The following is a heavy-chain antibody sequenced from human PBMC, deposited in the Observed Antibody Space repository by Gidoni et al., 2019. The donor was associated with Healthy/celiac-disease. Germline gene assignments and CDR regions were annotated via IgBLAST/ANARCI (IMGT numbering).Heavy chain of an antibody. CDR2: IGTAGAP. V-gene: IGHV3-13*05. D-gene: IGHD6-6*01. CDR3: ARGPKVSSSSSGDDYYYYGMDV. J-gene: IGHJ6*02. Sequence: EVQLVESGGGLVQPGGSLRLSCSAAGFTFSSYDVPLDRQATGKGLEWVSAIGTAGAPYYPGAVKGRFTISRENAKNSLYLQMNSLRAGDTAVYYCARGPKVSSSSSGDDYYYYGMDVWGQGTTVTVSS. CDR1: GFTFSSYD.